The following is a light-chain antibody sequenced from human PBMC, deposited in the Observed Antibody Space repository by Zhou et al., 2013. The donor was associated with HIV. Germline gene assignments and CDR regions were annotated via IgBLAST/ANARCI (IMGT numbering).Light chain of an antibody. CDR1: QSISNW. V-gene: IGKV1-5*03. Sequence: DIQMTQSPSTLSASVGDRVTITCRASQSISNWLAWYQQKPGKAPKLLIYKASILESEVPSRFSGSGSETEFSLTITSLQPDDFATYYCQQYNNYPYIFGPGDRSWRS. J-gene: IGKJ2*01. CDR3: QQYNNYPYI. CDR2: KAS.